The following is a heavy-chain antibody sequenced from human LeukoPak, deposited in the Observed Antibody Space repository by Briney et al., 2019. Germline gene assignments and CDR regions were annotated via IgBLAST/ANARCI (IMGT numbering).Heavy chain of an antibody. V-gene: IGHV4-61*02. CDR3: ARDSFRRSSTGSFDI. CDR2: IYTSGST. J-gene: IGHJ3*02. CDR1: GGSISSGTYY. D-gene: IGHD3-22*01. Sequence: TLSLTCTVSGGSISSGTYYWSWIRQPAGKGLEWIGRIYTSGSTNYNPSLKSRVTISLDTSKNQFSLNLSSVTAADTAVYYCARDSFRRSSTGSFDIWGQGTMVTVSS.